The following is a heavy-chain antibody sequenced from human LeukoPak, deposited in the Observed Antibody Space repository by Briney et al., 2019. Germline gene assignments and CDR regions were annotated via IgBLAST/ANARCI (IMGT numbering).Heavy chain of an antibody. CDR2: INHSGST. J-gene: IGHJ4*02. CDR3: ARSSTYDFWSGYKYYFDY. CDR1: GGSFSGYY. Sequence: PSETLSLTCAVYGGSFSGYYWSWIRQPPGKGLEWIGEINHSGSTNYNPSLKSRVTISVDTSKNQFSLKLSSVTAADTAVYYCARSSTYDFWSGYKYYFDYWGQGTLVTVSS. V-gene: IGHV4-34*01. D-gene: IGHD3-3*01.